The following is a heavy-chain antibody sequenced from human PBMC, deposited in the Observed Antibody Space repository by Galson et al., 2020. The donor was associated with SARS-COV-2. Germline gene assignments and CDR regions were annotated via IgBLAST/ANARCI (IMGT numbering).Heavy chain of an antibody. V-gene: IGHV2-26*01. CDR1: GFSLSNAKMG. CDR2: IFSNDKK. D-gene: IGHD2-2*01. Sequence: ESGPTLVKPTETLTLTCTVSGFSLSNAKMGVSWIRQPPGKALEWLAHIFSNDKKFYSTSLKSRLTISKDSSKSQVVLIMTNVDPVDTATYYCARIAVVPAASFDYWGQGTLVTVSS. J-gene: IGHJ4*02. CDR3: ARIAVVPAASFDY.